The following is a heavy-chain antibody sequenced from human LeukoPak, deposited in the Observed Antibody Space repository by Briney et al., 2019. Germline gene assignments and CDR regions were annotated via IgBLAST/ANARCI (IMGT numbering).Heavy chain of an antibody. V-gene: IGHV4-4*02. J-gene: IGHJ6*03. CDR1: GFNFNSKW. CDR2: INDNGRA. CDR3: ARRWNYGRNYYIDV. D-gene: IGHD1-7*01. Sequence: GSLRLSCATSGFNFNSKWMTWVRQPPGKGLEWLGEINDNGRANYNPSLMSRVTVSVDTSKNQFSLRLTSVTATDTAVYYCARRWNYGRNYYIDVWGKGATVSVSS.